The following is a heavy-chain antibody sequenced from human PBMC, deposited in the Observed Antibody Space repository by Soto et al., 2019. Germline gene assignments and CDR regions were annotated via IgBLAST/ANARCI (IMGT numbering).Heavy chain of an antibody. CDR2: IYPGDSDT. CDR1: GYSFTSYW. Sequence: PGESLKISCKGSGYSFTSYWIGWVRQMPGKGLEWMGIIYPGDSDTRYSPSFQGQVTISADKSISTAYLQWSSLKASDTAMYYCARRSEDTAMVNANWFDPWGQGTLVTVSS. CDR3: ARRSEDTAMVNANWFDP. D-gene: IGHD5-18*01. J-gene: IGHJ5*02. V-gene: IGHV5-51*01.